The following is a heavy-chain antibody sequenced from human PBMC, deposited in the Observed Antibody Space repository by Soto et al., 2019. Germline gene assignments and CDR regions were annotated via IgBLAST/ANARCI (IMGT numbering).Heavy chain of an antibody. Sequence: QVQLQESGPGLVKPSQTLSLTCTVSGGSISSGGYYWSWIRQHPGKGLEWIGYIYYSGSTYYNPSLKSRITIAVDTSKNQFSLKLSSVTAADTAVYYCARGVTMVRGVIHTPYFDYWGQGTLVTVSS. CDR1: GGSISSGGYY. CDR2: IYYSGST. D-gene: IGHD3-10*01. CDR3: ARGVTMVRGVIHTPYFDY. V-gene: IGHV4-31*03. J-gene: IGHJ4*02.